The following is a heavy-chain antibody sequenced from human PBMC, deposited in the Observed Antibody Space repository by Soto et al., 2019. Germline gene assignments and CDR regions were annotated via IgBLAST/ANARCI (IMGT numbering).Heavy chain of an antibody. CDR1: GFTFSSSV. CDR2: ISYDGSNK. J-gene: IGHJ4*02. Sequence: GGSLRLSCAASGFTFSSSVMHWVRQAPGKGLEWVALISYDGSNKYYADSVKGRFTISRDDSKNTLYLQMNSLRAEDTAMYYCAKDNPTTAYWGQGTLVTVSS. D-gene: IGHD5-12*01. CDR3: AKDNPTTAY. V-gene: IGHV3-30*18.